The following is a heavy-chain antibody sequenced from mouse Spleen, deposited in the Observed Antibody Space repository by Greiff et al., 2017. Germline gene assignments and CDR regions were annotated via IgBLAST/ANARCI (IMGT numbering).Heavy chain of an antibody. CDR3: ARSEVRYYAMDY. D-gene: IGHD2-14*01. CDR1: GYAFSSYW. Sequence: QVQLQQSGAELVKPGASVKISCKASGYAFSSYWMNWVKQRPGKGLEWIGQIYPGDGDTNYNGKFKGKATLTADKSSSTAYMQLSSLTSEDSAVYFCARSEVRYYAMDYWGQGTSVTVSS. CDR2: IYPGDGDT. J-gene: IGHJ4*01. V-gene: IGHV1-80*01.